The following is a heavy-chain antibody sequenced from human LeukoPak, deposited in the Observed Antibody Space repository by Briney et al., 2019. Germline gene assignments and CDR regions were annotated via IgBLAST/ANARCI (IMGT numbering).Heavy chain of an antibody. V-gene: IGHV1-18*01. CDR2: ISAYNGNT. D-gene: IGHD3-22*01. CDR3: ARDEWYYYGSSGYYRFDY. CDR1: GYTFTSYG. J-gene: IGHJ4*02. Sequence: ASVKVSCKASGYTFTSYGISWVRQAPGQGLEWMGWISAYNGNTNYAQKLQGRVTMTTDTSTSTAYMELRSLRSDDTAVYYCARDEWYYYGSSGYYRFDYWGQGTLVTVSS.